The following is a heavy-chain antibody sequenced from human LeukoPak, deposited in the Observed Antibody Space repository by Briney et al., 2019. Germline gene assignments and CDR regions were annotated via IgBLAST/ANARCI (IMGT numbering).Heavy chain of an antibody. D-gene: IGHD4-11*01. Sequence: SETLSLTCTVSGGSISSGGYYWSWIRQHPGKGLEWIGYIYYSGSTYYNPSLKSRVTISVDTSKNQFSLELSSVTAADTAVYYCARKRSTENWFDPWGQGTLVTVSS. CDR3: ARKRSTENWFDP. V-gene: IGHV4-31*03. CDR1: GGSISSGGYY. J-gene: IGHJ5*02. CDR2: IYYSGST.